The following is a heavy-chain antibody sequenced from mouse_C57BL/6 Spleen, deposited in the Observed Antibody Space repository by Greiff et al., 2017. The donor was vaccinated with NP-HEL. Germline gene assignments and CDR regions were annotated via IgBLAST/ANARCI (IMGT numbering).Heavy chain of an antibody. CDR2: IDPSDSYT. CDR1: GYTFTSYW. J-gene: IGHJ4*01. CDR3: ARTPLTTVVANYAMDY. D-gene: IGHD1-1*01. Sequence: QVQLQQPGAELVMPGASVKLSCKASGYTFTSYWMHWVKQRPGQGLEWIGEIDPSDSYTNYNQKFKGKSTLTVDKSSSTAYMQLSSLTSEDSAVYYCARTPLTTVVANYAMDYWGQGTSVTVSS. V-gene: IGHV1-69*01.